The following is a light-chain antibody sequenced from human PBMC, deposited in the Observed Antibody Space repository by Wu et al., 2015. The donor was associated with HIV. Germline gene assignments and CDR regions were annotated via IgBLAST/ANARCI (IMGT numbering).Light chain of an antibody. Sequence: EFVMTQSPGTLSVSPGERATLSCRASQSVGSNLAWYQQKPGQSPRPLIYGASTRPTGIPARFSGSGFGTEFTLTITSLQSEDFAVYYCQHYDHWPPYFGGGTKVEVK. CDR1: QSVGSN. V-gene: IGKV3-15*01. CDR3: QHYDHWPPY. J-gene: IGKJ4*01. CDR2: GAS.